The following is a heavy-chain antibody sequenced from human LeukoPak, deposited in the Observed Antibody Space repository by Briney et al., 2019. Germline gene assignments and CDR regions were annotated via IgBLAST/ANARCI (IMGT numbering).Heavy chain of an antibody. Sequence: TSETLSLTCTVSGGSISSSSYYWGWIRQPPGKGLEWIGSIYYSGGTYYNPSLKSRVTISVDTSKNQFSLKLSSVTAADTAVYYCARDSLVTTIDAFDIWGQGTMVTVSS. J-gene: IGHJ3*02. CDR2: IYYSGGT. D-gene: IGHD2-21*02. CDR1: GGSISSSSYY. V-gene: IGHV4-39*07. CDR3: ARDSLVTTIDAFDI.